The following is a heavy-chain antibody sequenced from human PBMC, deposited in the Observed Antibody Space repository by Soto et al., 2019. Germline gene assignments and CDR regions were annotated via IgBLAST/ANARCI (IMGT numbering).Heavy chain of an antibody. J-gene: IGHJ4*02. Sequence: QVQLQESGPGLVKPSGTLSLTCGVSRGSVSSNNWWTWVRQPPGKGLEWIGEIYQTGTTNYNPSLQSRVTISLVKSNNHSSLKLNSVTAADTAVYYCARRIALSGTAGAPGDWSQGTLVIVSS. CDR2: IYQTGTT. CDR1: RGSVSSNNW. D-gene: IGHD6-19*01. CDR3: ARRIALSGTAGAPGD. V-gene: IGHV4-4*02.